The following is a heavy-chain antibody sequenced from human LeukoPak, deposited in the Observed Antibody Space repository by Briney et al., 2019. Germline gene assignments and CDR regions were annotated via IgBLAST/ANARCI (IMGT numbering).Heavy chain of an antibody. V-gene: IGHV3-15*01. J-gene: IGHJ3*02. CDR3: TTASDDYVWGSYRYDAFDI. CDR1: GFTFSSYA. D-gene: IGHD3-16*02. Sequence: GGSLRLSCAASGFTFSSYAMSWVRQAPGKGLEWVGRIKSKTDGGTTDYAAPVKGRFTISRDDSKNTLYLQMNSLKTEDTAVYYCTTASDDYVWGSYRYDAFDIWGQGTMVTVSS. CDR2: IKSKTDGGTT.